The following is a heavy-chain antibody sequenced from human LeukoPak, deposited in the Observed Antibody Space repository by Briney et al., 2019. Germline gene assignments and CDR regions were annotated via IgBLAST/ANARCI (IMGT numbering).Heavy chain of an antibody. CDR3: AKAEGSGNQPFDY. Sequence: GSLRLFCAASGFNLSSHALNWVRPAPGEGLEWGSIISAGGGTTYYADSVKGRFTISRDNSKNTLSLHMDSLRAEDTAVYYCAKAEGSGNQPFDYWGQGTLVTVSS. V-gene: IGHV3-23*01. J-gene: IGHJ4*02. CDR1: GFNLSSHA. D-gene: IGHD3-10*01. CDR2: ISAGGGTT.